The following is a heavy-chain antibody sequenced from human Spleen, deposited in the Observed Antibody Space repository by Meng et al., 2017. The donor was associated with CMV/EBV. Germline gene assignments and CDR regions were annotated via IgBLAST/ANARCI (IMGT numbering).Heavy chain of an antibody. CDR3: VGSEEFYHFRSGWEWYYHYGLDV. J-gene: IGHJ6*02. V-gene: IGHV1-69*10. CDR2: IIPMRATT. CDR1: GYTFTGYY. D-gene: IGHD3-3*01. Sequence: SVKVSCKASGYTFTGYYMHWVRQAPGQGLEWMGGIIPMRATTNYAQTFQGRVTITADKSTATVYMELSSLRSEDTAVYFCVGSEEFYHFRSGWEWYYHYGLDVWGPGTTVTVSS.